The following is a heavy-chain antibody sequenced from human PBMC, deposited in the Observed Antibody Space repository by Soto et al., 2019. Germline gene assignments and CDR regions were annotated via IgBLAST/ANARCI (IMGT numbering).Heavy chain of an antibody. J-gene: IGHJ6*02. D-gene: IGHD1-26*01. Sequence: QVHLVESGGGVVQPASSLRLSCAASEFTFRIFAMHWLRQSPGKGLEWVAVISYDGSRKADSVKGRFTVSRDNSWNTLYVQMNSLRAEDTAIHYCARGDREDIEEVVGVRPGEYSMDVWGQGTTVTVSS. CDR2: ISYDGSRK. CDR1: EFTFRIFA. V-gene: IGHV3-30-3*01. CDR3: ARGDREDIEEVVGVRPGEYSMDV.